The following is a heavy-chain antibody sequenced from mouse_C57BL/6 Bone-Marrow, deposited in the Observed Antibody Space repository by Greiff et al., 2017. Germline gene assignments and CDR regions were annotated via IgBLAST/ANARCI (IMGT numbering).Heavy chain of an antibody. J-gene: IGHJ3*01. CDR3: ARDDITTVVAPFAY. V-gene: IGHV7-1*01. CDR1: GFTFSDFY. CDR2: SRNKANDYTT. D-gene: IGHD1-1*01. Sequence: EVKLVESGGGLVQSGRSLRLSCATSGFTFSDFYMEWVRQAPGKGLEWIAASRNKANDYTTEYSASVKGRFIVSRDTSQSILYLQMNALRAEDTAIYYCARDDITTVVAPFAYWGQGTLVTVSA.